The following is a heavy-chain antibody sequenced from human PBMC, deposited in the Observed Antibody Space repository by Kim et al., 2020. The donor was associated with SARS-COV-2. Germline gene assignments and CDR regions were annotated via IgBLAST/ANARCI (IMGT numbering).Heavy chain of an antibody. CDR2: IPFDGTNK. V-gene: IGHV3-30*02. CDR1: GFNLSSNV. J-gene: IGHJ5*02. Sequence: GGSLRLSCAASGFNLSSNVMHWVRQAPGKGLEWVAVIPFDGTNKYYGDSVKGRFTISRDNSKNTLYLQMNSLRAEDTAFYYCVNVGTSSVRDWFDHWGQGSLVTVS. D-gene: IGHD2-2*01. CDR3: VNVGTSSVRDWFDH.